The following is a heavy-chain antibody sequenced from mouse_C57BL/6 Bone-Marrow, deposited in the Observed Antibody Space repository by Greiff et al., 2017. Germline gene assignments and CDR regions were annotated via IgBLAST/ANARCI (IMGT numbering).Heavy chain of an antibody. D-gene: IGHD2-5*01. V-gene: IGHV1-72*01. Sequence: QVQLQQPGAELVKPGASVKLSCKASGYTFTSYWMHWVKQRPGRGLVWIGRIDPNSGGTKYNEKFKSKATLTVDKPSSTAYMQLISLTSEDSAVYYGARPDSNYLAWFAYWGQGTLVTVSA. CDR1: GYTFTSYW. J-gene: IGHJ3*01. CDR3: ARPDSNYLAWFAY. CDR2: IDPNSGGT.